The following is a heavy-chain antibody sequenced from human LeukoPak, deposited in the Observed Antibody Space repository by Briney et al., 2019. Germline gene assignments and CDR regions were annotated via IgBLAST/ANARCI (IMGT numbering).Heavy chain of an antibody. Sequence: SETLSLTCAVYGGSFSGYYWSWIRQPPGKGLEWIGEINHSGSTNYNPSLKSRVTISVDTSKNQFSLNLSSVTAADTAVYYCATVYSGYDVVGEDYWGQGTLVTVSS. D-gene: IGHD5-12*01. CDR1: GGSFSGYY. CDR2: INHSGST. V-gene: IGHV4-34*01. J-gene: IGHJ4*02. CDR3: ATVYSGYDVVGEDY.